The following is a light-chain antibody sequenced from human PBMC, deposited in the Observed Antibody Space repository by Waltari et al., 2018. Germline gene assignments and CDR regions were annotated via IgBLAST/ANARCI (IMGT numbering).Light chain of an antibody. CDR2: ATS. CDR1: QDISNA. J-gene: IGKJ4*01. CDR3: QQYFSVPLT. V-gene: IGKV1-NL1*01. Sequence: IQMTQSPSSLAASVGDRVTITCRASQDISNAVAWYQQKVGRAPKLLIYATSKLERGFPARFSGRASGTTYRLTIDSLQSDDSAIYFCQQYFSVPLTFGGGSKIAI.